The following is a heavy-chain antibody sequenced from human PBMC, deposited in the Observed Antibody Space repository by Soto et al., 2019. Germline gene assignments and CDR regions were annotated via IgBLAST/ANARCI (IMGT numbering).Heavy chain of an antibody. CDR1: GGSISSGDYY. V-gene: IGHV4-30-4*01. D-gene: IGHD2-15*01. J-gene: IGHJ6*02. CDR2: IHYSRST. Sequence: QVQLQESGQGLVKPSQTLSLTCTVSGGSISSGDYYWSWISQPPGKVLDWIGYIHYSRSTYYNPDPENRVNISVDTSRNRSSLNLSSVTAADTAVSYCASIAVVVVAANRYYYYGMDVWGQGTTGIVSS. CDR3: ASIAVVVVAANRYYYYGMDV.